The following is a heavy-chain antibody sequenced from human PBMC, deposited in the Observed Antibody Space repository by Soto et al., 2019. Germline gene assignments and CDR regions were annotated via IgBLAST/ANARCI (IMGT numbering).Heavy chain of an antibody. D-gene: IGHD1-1*01. V-gene: IGHV4-59*01. Sequence: QVQLQESGPGLVKPSETLSLTCTVSGGSISSYYWSWIRQPPGKGLEWIGYIYYRGSTNYNPYLKSRVTIPVDTSKNQFSLKLSSVTAADTAVYYCARDPAPWYNWNDVGYFDYWGQGTLVTVSS. CDR3: ARDPAPWYNWNDVGYFDY. CDR2: IYYRGST. CDR1: GGSISSYY. J-gene: IGHJ4*02.